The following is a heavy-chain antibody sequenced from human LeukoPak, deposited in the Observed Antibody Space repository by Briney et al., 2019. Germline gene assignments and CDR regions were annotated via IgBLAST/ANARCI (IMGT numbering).Heavy chain of an antibody. D-gene: IGHD6-13*01. CDR3: ARAPVPSWVDY. CDR2: IYYSGST. V-gene: IGHV4-59*01. Sequence: PSETLSLTCTVSGGSISSYYWSWIRQPPGKGLEWIGYIYYSGSTNYNPSLKSRVTISVDTSKNQFSLKLSSVTAADTAVYYCARAPVPSWVDYWGQGTLVTVSS. J-gene: IGHJ4*02. CDR1: GGSISSYY.